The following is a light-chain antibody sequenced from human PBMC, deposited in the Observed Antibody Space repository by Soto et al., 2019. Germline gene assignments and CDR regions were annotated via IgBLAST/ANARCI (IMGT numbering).Light chain of an antibody. J-gene: IGKJ1*01. CDR1: QSITRN. CDR3: QQYGSSGT. Sequence: EVLLTQSPATLSLSPGERATLSCRASQSITRNLAWYQQSPGQAPRLLIYGASNRATGIPDRFSGSGSGTDFTLTISRLEPEDFAVYYCQQYGSSGTFGQGTKVDI. CDR2: GAS. V-gene: IGKV3-20*01.